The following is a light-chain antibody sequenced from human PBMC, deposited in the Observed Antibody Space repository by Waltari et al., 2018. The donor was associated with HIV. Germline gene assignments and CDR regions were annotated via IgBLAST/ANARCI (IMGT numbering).Light chain of an antibody. CDR1: TSNIRSNS. V-gene: IGLV1-44*01. CDR3: ATWDDTLDGPV. Sequence: QSVLTQSPSASGTPGQRVTISCSGGTSNIRSNSVSWYQQVPGTAPQLFMFSNSLRPSWVPDRFSGSKSGTSASLAISGLQSEDEADYYCATWDDTLDGPVFGGGTRLTVL. CDR2: SNS. J-gene: IGLJ3*02.